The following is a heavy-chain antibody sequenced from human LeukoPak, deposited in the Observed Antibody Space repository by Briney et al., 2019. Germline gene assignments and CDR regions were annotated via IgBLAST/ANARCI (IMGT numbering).Heavy chain of an antibody. CDR3: ARAVFGAMPAANNFWFNP. CDR1: GYTFTGHY. D-gene: IGHD2-2*01. V-gene: IGHV1-2*02. J-gene: IGHJ5*01. Sequence: ASVKVSXKASGYTFTGHYMHWVRQAPGQGLEWMGWINPNSGVTNYAQKFQGRVTMTRDTSITTAYMELRRLRSDDTAVYYCARAVFGAMPAANNFWFNPLGQGTLVTGSS. CDR2: INPNSGVT.